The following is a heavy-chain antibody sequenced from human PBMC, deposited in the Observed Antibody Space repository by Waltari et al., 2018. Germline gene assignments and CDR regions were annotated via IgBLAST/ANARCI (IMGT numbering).Heavy chain of an antibody. CDR2: IIPILGIA. CDR1: GGTFSSYA. D-gene: IGHD3-16*01. J-gene: IGHJ1*01. Sequence: QVQLVQSGAEVKKPGSSVKVSCKASGGTFSSYATRWVRQAPGQGLEWMGRIIPILGIANYAQKFQGRVTITADKSTSTAYMELSSLRSEDTAVYYCARKDRPWGYFQHWGQGTLVTVSS. V-gene: IGHV1-69*09. CDR3: ARKDRPWGYFQH.